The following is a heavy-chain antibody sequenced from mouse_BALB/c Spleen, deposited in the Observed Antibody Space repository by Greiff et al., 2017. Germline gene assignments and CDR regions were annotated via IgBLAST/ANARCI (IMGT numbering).Heavy chain of an antibody. CDR3: ARRNRYGDFDY. CDR1: GFTFSSFG. D-gene: IGHD2-14*01. J-gene: IGHJ2*01. CDR2: ISSGSSTI. V-gene: IGHV5-17*02. Sequence: EVQVVESGGGLVQPGGSRKLSCAASGFTFSSFGMHWVRQAPEKGLEWVAYISSGSSTIYYADTVKGRFTISRDNPKNTLFLQMTSLRSEDTAMYDCARRNRYGDFDYWGQGTTLTVSS.